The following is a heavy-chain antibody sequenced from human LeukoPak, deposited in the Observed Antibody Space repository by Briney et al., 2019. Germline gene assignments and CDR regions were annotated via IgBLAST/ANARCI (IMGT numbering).Heavy chain of an antibody. V-gene: IGHV1-8*01. CDR2: MNPNSGNT. Sequence: ASVKVSCKASGYTFTSYDINWVRQATGQGLEWMGWMNPNSGNTGYAQKFQGRVTMTRNTSISTAYMELSSLRSEDTAVYYCASVREYDYCSGYDIFDYWGQGTLVTVSS. CDR1: GYTFTSYD. D-gene: IGHD3-10*01. J-gene: IGHJ4*02. CDR3: ASVREYDYCSGYDIFDY.